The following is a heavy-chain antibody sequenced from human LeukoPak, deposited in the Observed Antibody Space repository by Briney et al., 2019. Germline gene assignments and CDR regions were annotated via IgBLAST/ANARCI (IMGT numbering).Heavy chain of an antibody. Sequence: GGSLRLSCAPAGLTFSSYAMHWARQAPGKGIEWVAFISYEGSNKFYAHSVKRRFTISRDNSKNTLYLQMNSLRAEDTAVYYCARGNNIAAPFVYWGEGHLVTVSS. J-gene: IGHJ4*02. D-gene: IGHD6-13*01. V-gene: IGHV3-30*01. CDR1: GLTFSSYA. CDR2: ISYEGSNK. CDR3: ARGNNIAAPFVY.